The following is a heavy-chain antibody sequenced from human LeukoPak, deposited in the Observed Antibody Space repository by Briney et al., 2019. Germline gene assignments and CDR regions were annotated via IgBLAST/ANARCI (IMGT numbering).Heavy chain of an antibody. CDR3: ARVLSLYWYFDL. D-gene: IGHD3-10*01. Sequence: SETLSLTCTVSGGSISSYYWSWVRQPPGKGLEWIGEIYHSGSTNYNPSLKSRVTISVDKSKNQFSLKLSSVTAADTAVYYCARVLSLYWYFDLWGRGTLVTVSS. CDR1: GGSISSYY. J-gene: IGHJ2*01. V-gene: IGHV4-4*02. CDR2: IYHSGST.